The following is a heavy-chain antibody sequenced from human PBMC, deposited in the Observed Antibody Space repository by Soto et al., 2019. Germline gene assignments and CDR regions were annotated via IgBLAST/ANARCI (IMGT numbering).Heavy chain of an antibody. CDR1: GGTFSSYT. V-gene: IGHV1-69*02. Sequence: ASLKVSCKPSGGTFSSYTISWVRQAPGQGLEWMGRIIPILGIANYAQKFQGRVTITADKSTSTAYMELSSLRSEDTAVYYCSRASELLSHPYYYYGMDVWGQGATVTVSS. D-gene: IGHD3-10*01. J-gene: IGHJ6*02. CDR2: IIPILGIA. CDR3: SRASELLSHPYYYYGMDV.